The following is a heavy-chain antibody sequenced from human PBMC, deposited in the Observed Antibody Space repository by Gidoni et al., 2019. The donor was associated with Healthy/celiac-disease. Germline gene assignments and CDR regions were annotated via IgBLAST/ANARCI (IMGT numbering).Heavy chain of an antibody. Sequence: EVQLVESGGGLVQPGGSLRLSCAASGFTFSSDSMIWVRQAPGKGLEWVSYISSSSSTIYYADSVKGRFTISRDNAKNSLYLQMNSLRDEDTAVYYCARPATTTVTTPSDYWGQGTLVTVSS. CDR1: GFTFSSDS. D-gene: IGHD4-17*01. J-gene: IGHJ4*02. V-gene: IGHV3-48*02. CDR2: ISSSSSTI. CDR3: ARPATTTVTTPSDY.